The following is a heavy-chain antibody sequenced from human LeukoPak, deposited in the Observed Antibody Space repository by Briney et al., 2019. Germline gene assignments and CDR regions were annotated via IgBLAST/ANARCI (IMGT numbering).Heavy chain of an antibody. CDR3: ARDPNKSTVRGVRSWFDP. CDR2: IKQDGSEK. Sequence: GGSLRLSCAASGFTFSSYWMSWVRQAPGKGLEWVANIKQDGSEKYYVDSVKGRFTISRDNAKNSLYLQMNSLRAEDTAVYYCARDPNKSTVRGVRSWFDPWGQGTLVTVSS. CDR1: GFTFSSYW. J-gene: IGHJ5*02. V-gene: IGHV3-7*01. D-gene: IGHD3-10*01.